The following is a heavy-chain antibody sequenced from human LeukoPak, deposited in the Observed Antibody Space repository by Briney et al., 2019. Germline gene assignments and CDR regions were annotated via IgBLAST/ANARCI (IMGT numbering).Heavy chain of an antibody. D-gene: IGHD4-23*01. V-gene: IGHV1-46*01. Sequence: GASVKVSCKASGYTFTSYYMHWVRQAPGQGLEWMGIINPSGGSTSYAQKFQGRVTMTRDMSTSTDYMELSSLRSEDTVVYYYARDNSVEDTAWWFDPWGQGTLVTVSS. CDR3: ARDNSVEDTAWWFDP. J-gene: IGHJ5*02. CDR1: GYTFTSYY. CDR2: INPSGGST.